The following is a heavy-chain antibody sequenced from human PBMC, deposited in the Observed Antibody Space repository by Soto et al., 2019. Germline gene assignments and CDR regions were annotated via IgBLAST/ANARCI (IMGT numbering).Heavy chain of an antibody. CDR1: GFTFSSYA. CDR2: ISGSGGST. V-gene: IGHV3-23*01. J-gene: IGHJ5*02. CDR3: AKVRSVVVAATFRENWFDP. D-gene: IGHD2-15*01. Sequence: PGGSLRLSCAASGFTFSSYAMSRVRQAPGKGLEWVSAISGSGGSTYYADSVKGRFTISRDNSKNTLYLQMNSLRAEDTAVYYCAKVRSVVVAATFRENWFDPWGQGTLVPVSS.